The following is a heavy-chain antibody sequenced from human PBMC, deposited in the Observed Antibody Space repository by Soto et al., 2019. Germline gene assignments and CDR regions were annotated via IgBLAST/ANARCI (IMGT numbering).Heavy chain of an antibody. CDR2: ISGSGVIT. CDR1: GFTFSSYA. Sequence: EVQLLESGGGLVQPGGSLRLTCAASGFTFSSYALTWVRQAPGKGLEWVSSISGSGVITYYADSVKGRFTMSRDNSKNPLYLQMNSLRAEDTAVYYCAKVSTSDNGGYWGQGTLVTASS. J-gene: IGHJ4*02. V-gene: IGHV3-23*01. D-gene: IGHD2-2*01. CDR3: AKVSTSDNGGY.